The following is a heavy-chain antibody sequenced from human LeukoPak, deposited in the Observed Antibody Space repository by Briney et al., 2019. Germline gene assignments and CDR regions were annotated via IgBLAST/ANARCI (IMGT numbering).Heavy chain of an antibody. Sequence: GGSLRLSCAASGFTVSSNYKSWVRQAPGKGLEWVSVIYSGGATYYADSVKGRFTISRDNSKNTLFLQMNSLKVEDTAVYYCASGTKWELLLNYWGQGTLVTVSS. D-gene: IGHD1-26*01. V-gene: IGHV3-53*01. J-gene: IGHJ4*02. CDR1: GFTVSSNY. CDR3: ASGTKWELLLNY. CDR2: IYSGGAT.